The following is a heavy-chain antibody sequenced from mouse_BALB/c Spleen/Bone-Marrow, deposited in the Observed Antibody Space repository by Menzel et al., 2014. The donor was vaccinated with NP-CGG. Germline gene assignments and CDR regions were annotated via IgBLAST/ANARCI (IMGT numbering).Heavy chain of an antibody. CDR2: ISSGSSTI. V-gene: IGHV5-17*02. J-gene: IGHJ1*01. Sequence: EVKLMESGGGLVQPGGSRKLSCAASGFTFSSFGMHWVRQAPEKGLEWVAYISSGSSTIYYADTVKGRFTISRDNPKNTLFLQMTSLRSEDTAMYYCARSRGNWDDFDVWGAGTTVTVSS. CDR3: ARSRGNWDDFDV. CDR1: GFTFSSFG. D-gene: IGHD4-1*01.